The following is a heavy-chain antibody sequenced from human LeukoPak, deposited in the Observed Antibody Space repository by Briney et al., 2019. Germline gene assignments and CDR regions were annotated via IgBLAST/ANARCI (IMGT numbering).Heavy chain of an antibody. J-gene: IGHJ3*02. CDR1: GYSFTSYW. Sequence: GESLQISCQGSGYSFTSYWIGWVRQLPGKGLEWMGIIYPGDSDTRYSPSFQGQVTISADKSISTAYLQWSSLKASDTAMYYCAGLAVAGTNAFDIWGQGTMVTVSS. V-gene: IGHV5-51*01. CDR3: AGLAVAGTNAFDI. CDR2: IYPGDSDT. D-gene: IGHD6-19*01.